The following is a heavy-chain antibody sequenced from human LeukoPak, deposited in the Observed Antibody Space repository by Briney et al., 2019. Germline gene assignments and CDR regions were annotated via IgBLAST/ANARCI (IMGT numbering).Heavy chain of an antibody. CDR1: GGSISSYY. Sequence: PSETLSLTCTASGGSISSYYWSWIRQPPGKGLEWIGYIYYSGSTNYNPSLTSRVTISVDTSKNQFSLTLSSVTAADTAVYYCARGRGSSWYFVTGLNWFDPWGQGTLVTVSS. CDR3: ARGRGSSWYFVTGLNWFDP. D-gene: IGHD6-13*01. V-gene: IGHV4-59*01. CDR2: IYYSGST. J-gene: IGHJ5*02.